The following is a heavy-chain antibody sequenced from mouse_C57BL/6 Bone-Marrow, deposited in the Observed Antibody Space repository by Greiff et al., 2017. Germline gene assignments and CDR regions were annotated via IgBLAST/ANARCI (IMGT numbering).Heavy chain of an antibody. D-gene: IGHD2-3*01. V-gene: IGHV5-4*01. CDR1: GFTFSSYA. CDR2: ISDGGSYT. J-gene: IGHJ2*01. Sequence: DVMLVESGGGLVKPGGSLKLSCAASGFTFSSYAMSWVRQTPEKRLEWVATISDGGSYTYYPDNVKGRFTISRDNAKNNLYLQMSHLKSEDTAMYYCARDSPYDVYFDYWGQGTTLTVSS. CDR3: ARDSPYDVYFDY.